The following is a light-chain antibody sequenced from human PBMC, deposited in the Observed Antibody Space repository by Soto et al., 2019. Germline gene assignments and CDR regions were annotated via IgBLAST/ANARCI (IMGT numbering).Light chain of an antibody. V-gene: IGLV2-14*01. Sequence: QSVLTQPPSASGSPGQSVTISCTGTSSDVGDYNYVSWYQQHPGKAPKLMIYEVSNRPSGVSHRFSGSKSGNTASLAISGLQAEDEADYYCTSYTSDSTYVFGTGTKVTVL. J-gene: IGLJ1*01. CDR1: SSDVGDYNY. CDR2: EVS. CDR3: TSYTSDSTYV.